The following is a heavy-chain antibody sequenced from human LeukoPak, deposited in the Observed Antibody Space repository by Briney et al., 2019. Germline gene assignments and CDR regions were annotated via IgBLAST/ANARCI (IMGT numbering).Heavy chain of an antibody. V-gene: IGHV5-51*01. CDR1: GYSFTSYW. D-gene: IGHD3-22*01. J-gene: IGHJ4*02. CDR3: ARLPPYYYDSSGYFDY. Sequence: GESLKISCKGSGYSFTSYWIGWVRQMPGKGLEWMGIIYPDDSDTRYSPSFQGQVTISADKSISTAYLQWSSLKASDTAMYYCARLPPYYYDSSGYFDYWGQGTLVTVSS. CDR2: IYPDDSDT.